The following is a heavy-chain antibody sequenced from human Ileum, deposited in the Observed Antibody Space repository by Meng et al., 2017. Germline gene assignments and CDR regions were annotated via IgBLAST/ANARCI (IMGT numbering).Heavy chain of an antibody. CDR3: ARDLLRACDY. CDR2: ISSDGANK. V-gene: IGHV3-30*10. D-gene: IGHD1-26*01. J-gene: IGHJ4*02. Sequence: LRGAGGGSVQPGTSLRLSCAASGLTFSSYAMYWVRQAPGKGLEWVAVISSDGANKYYTDSVKGRFTISRDNSKNTLSLQMNSLTAEDTAVYYCARDLLRACDYWGQGTLVTVSS. CDR1: GLTFSSYA.